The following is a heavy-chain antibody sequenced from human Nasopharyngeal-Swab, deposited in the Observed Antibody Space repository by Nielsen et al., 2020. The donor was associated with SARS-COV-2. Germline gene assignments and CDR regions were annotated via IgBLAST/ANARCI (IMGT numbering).Heavy chain of an antibody. V-gene: IGHV2-70*01. J-gene: IGHJ4*02. CDR1: GGSISSSSYY. D-gene: IGHD4-17*01. CDR2: IDWDDDK. CDR3: ARIIHGDYPDY. Sequence: CTVSGGSISSSSYYWGWIRQPPGKALEWLALIDWDDDKYYSTSLKTRLTISKDTSKNQVVLTMTNMDPVDTATYYCARIIHGDYPDYWGQGTLVTVSS.